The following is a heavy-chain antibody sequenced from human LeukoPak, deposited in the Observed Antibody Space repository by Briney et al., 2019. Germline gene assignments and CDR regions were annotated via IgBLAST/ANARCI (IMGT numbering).Heavy chain of an antibody. CDR3: ARQSSSAWCFDS. CDR1: GFTFRTFS. J-gene: IGHJ4*02. Sequence: GRSLRLSCSASGFTFRTFSMNWVRQAPGKGLEWVAVIWYDGSNPGYADSVKGRFTISRDNSRNTLYLQMNKVRADDTAVYFCARQSSSAWCFDSWGQGTLVTVSS. V-gene: IGHV3-33*01. CDR2: IWYDGSNP. D-gene: IGHD6-19*01.